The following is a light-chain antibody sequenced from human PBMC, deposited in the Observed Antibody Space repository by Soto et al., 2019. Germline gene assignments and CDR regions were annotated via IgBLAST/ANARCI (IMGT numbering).Light chain of an antibody. CDR1: DSNIGKNS. CDR2: SDT. V-gene: IGLV1-44*01. J-gene: IGLJ7*01. CDR3: AAWDDSLNGLV. Sequence: QSELSQEPSVSGTPGQRVAMDCSGGDSNIGKNSVNWYRQVPGMAPQLLIYSDTLRSFGIPDRFSASKSGTSASLAIGGLQSDDEALYFCAAWDDSLNGLVFGGGTQLTVL.